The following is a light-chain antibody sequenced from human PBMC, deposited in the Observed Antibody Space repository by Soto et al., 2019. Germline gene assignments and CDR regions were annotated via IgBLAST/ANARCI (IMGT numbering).Light chain of an antibody. CDR2: AAS. J-gene: IGKJ5*01. CDR1: QSISRD. Sequence: GDRVTITCRASQSISRDLNWYQQKPGKAPNLLIYAASTLESGVQSRFSGSGSGTDFTLTISSLQLEDFATYYCQQNYSTPLAFGQGTRLEIK. V-gene: IGKV1-39*01. CDR3: QQNYSTPLA.